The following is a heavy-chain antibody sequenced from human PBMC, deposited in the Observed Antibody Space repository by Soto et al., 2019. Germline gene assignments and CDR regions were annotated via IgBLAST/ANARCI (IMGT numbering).Heavy chain of an antibody. J-gene: IGHJ4*02. V-gene: IGHV1-69*16. CDR2: ITPILDTT. CDR3: AKTPPRTTATAYYFDY. CDR1: VDTFSSSYT. Sequence: QVQLVQSGAEVKKPGSSVKVSCKASVDTFSSSYTISWVRLAPGQGLEWMGGITPILDTTHYAQKFQDRVTITADESTNIAYMELSSLRSDDTAVYYCAKTPPRTTATAYYFDYWGPGTLVTVSS. D-gene: IGHD4-17*01.